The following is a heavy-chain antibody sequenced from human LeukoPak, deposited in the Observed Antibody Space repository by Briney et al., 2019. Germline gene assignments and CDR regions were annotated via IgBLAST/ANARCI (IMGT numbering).Heavy chain of an antibody. CDR3: ASLRGRGYDLSP. V-gene: IGHV3-21*01. CDR2: ISSSSSYI. Sequence: GGSLRLTCAASGFTFSSYAMSWVRQAPGKGLEWVSSISSSSSYIYYADSVKGRFTISRDNAKNSLYLQMNSLRAEDAAEYSCASLRGRGYDLSPWGQGTLVTVSS. CDR1: GFTFSSYA. J-gene: IGHJ5*02. D-gene: IGHD5-12*01.